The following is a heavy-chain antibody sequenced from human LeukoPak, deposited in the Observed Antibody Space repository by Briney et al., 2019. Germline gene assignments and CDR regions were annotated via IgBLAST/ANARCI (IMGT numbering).Heavy chain of an antibody. J-gene: IGHJ3*01. Sequence: GGSLRLSCAASRFTFGSHWMLWVRQAPGKGLVWVSSQTSNSDHTSYADSVRGRFTMSRDNSKNSLYLQMNNLRAEDTATYYCGRDPNGNYIGAFEFWGQGTFVTVSS. CDR1: RFTFGSHW. D-gene: IGHD1-7*01. V-gene: IGHV3-21*04. CDR2: QTSNSDHT. CDR3: GRDPNGNYIGAFEF.